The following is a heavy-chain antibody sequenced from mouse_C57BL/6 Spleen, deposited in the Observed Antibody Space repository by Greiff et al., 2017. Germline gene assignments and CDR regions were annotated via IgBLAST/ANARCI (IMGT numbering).Heavy chain of an antibody. CDR1: GYTFTSYW. CDR3: ATANRLSLAY. J-gene: IGHJ3*01. Sequence: QVQLQQPGAELVMPGASVKLSCKASGYTFTSYWMHWVKQRPGQGLEWIGEIDPSDSYTNYNQKFKGKSTLTVDKSSSTAYMQLSSLTSEDSAVYYCATANRLSLAYWGQGTLVTVSA. D-gene: IGHD6-1*01. CDR2: IDPSDSYT. V-gene: IGHV1-69*01.